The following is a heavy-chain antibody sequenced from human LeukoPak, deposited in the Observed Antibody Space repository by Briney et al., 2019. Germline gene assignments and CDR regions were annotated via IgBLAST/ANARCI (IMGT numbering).Heavy chain of an antibody. Sequence: GGSLRLSCAASEFTFSTYWMHWVRQAPGKGLVWVSRINPGGSTASYAGSVEGRFTISRDNAKNTLYLQMNSLRAEDTAVYFCARVAVGEYNFHHWGQGTLVTVSS. J-gene: IGHJ4*02. CDR1: EFTFSTYW. CDR2: INPGGSTA. D-gene: IGHD6-19*01. CDR3: ARVAVGEYNFHH. V-gene: IGHV3-74*01.